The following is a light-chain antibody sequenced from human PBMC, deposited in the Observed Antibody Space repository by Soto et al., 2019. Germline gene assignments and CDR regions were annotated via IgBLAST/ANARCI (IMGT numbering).Light chain of an antibody. CDR3: QQYGRSPQIT. CDR2: GAS. CDR1: RSVSPSY. V-gene: IGKV3-20*01. Sequence: EIVSTTTPATLSLSKRERAGLSCRAIRSVSPSYLAWYQQKPGQAPRLLIYGASSRATGIPDRFSGSGSGTDFTLTISRLEPEDFAVYYCQQYGRSPQITFGHGTRLEI. J-gene: IGKJ5*01.